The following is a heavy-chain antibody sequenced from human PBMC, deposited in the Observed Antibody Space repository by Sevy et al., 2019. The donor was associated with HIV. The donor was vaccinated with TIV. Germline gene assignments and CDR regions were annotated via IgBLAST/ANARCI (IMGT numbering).Heavy chain of an antibody. CDR1: GFTLNSYW. Sequence: GGSLRLSCAASGFTLNSYWISWVRQAPGKGLEWVANINQDGSVKYYVDSVKGRFTISRDNARNSLYLRMNSLRAEDTALYYCVRAIAAAGSFWGQGTLVTVSS. J-gene: IGHJ4*02. D-gene: IGHD6-13*01. CDR2: INQDGSVK. CDR3: VRAIAAAGSF. V-gene: IGHV3-7*01.